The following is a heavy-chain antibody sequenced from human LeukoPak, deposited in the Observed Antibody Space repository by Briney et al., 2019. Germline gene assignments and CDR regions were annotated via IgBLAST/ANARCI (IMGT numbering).Heavy chain of an antibody. V-gene: IGHV1-8*01. CDR2: MNPNSGNT. CDR3: ARELRRDKY. J-gene: IGHJ4*02. D-gene: IGHD2-15*01. CDR1: GYTFTSFD. Sequence: VASVKVSCKASGYTFTSFDINWVRQATGQGPEWMGYMNPNSGNTGYAQKFQGRVTMTRNTSISTAYMELSSLTSEDTAVYYCARELRRDKYWGQGTLVSVSS.